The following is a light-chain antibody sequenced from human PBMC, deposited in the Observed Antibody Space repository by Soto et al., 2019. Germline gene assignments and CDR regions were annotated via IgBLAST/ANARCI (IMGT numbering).Light chain of an antibody. V-gene: IGKV3-11*01. Sequence: EIVLTQSPATLSLSPGDRATLSCRASQSISSYLAWYQQKPGQAPRLLIYGASNRATGIPARFSGSGSGTDFTLTISSLQPEDFAVYYCQQRSNWPPMYTFGQGTKLEIK. CDR2: GAS. CDR3: QQRSNWPPMYT. J-gene: IGKJ2*01. CDR1: QSISSY.